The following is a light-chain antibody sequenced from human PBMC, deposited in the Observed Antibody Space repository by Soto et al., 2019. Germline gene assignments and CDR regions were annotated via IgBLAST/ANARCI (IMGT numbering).Light chain of an antibody. Sequence: LRRSRVTKTLSPGERATLSCRASQSVSSYLAWYQQKPGQAPRLLIYGPSSRATGIPDRFSGSGSGTDFTLTINRLEPEDFAVYYCQQYGSSPITFGQGTRLEI. CDR2: GPS. CDR1: QSVSSY. CDR3: QQYGSSPIT. V-gene: IGKV3-20*01. J-gene: IGKJ5*01.